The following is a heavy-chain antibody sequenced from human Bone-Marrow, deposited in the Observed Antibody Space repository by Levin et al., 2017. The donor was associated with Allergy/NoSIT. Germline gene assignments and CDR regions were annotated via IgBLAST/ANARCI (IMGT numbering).Heavy chain of an antibody. CDR3: ASSARLEDLDV. V-gene: IGHV1-2*02. CDR1: GHTFTAYY. J-gene: IGHJ6*02. Sequence: ASVKVSCEASGHTFTAYYIHWVRQAPGQGLEGMGWVNLNNGGTKYVQKFQGRVTMTRDTSITTAYMELSRLRSDDTAVYYCASSARLEDLDVWGQGTTVTVAS. CDR2: VNLNNGGT. D-gene: IGHD3-3*01.